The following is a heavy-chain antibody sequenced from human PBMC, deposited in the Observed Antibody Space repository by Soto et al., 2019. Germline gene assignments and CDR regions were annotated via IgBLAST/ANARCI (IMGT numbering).Heavy chain of an antibody. J-gene: IGHJ4*02. CDR1: GCTFSNFG. V-gene: IGHV3-30*03. CDR2: ISHDGSTQ. CDR3: ASVADF. D-gene: IGHD6-19*01. Sequence: GGSLRLSCAASGCTFSNFGMQWVRQTPGKGLEWVSVISHDGSTQYYADSVKGRFTISRDNSRYTLDMQMNSLRAEDTAVYYCASVADFWGQGTQVTVSS.